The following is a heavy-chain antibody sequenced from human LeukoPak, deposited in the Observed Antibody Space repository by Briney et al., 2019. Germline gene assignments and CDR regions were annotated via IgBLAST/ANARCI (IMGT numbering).Heavy chain of an antibody. CDR2: NSGGST. D-gene: IGHD6-19*01. CDR1: GFTFSSYT. CDR3: AKDLGSSGWYIDY. J-gene: IGHJ4*02. Sequence: GGSLRLSCAASGFTFSSYTVYWVRQAPGKGLEWVSSNSGGSTYYADSVKGRFSISRDNSKNTLYLQMNSLRAEDTAVYYCAKDLGSSGWYIDYWGQGTLVTVSS. V-gene: IGHV3-23*01.